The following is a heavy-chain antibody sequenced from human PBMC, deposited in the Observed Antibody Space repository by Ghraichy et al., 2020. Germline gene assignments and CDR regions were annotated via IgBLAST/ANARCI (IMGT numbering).Heavy chain of an antibody. V-gene: IGHV3-23*01. J-gene: IGHJ4*02. CDR3: AKDGHPSADQLAIDY. CDR2: ISGGGYLT. Sequence: GGSLRLSCAASGFTFSSYAMSWVRQAPGKGLEWVSTISGGGYLTYYADSVKGRFTISRDNSKNTLYLQMNSLTADDTGVYYCAKDGHPSADQLAIDYWGQGTLVTVSS. D-gene: IGHD6-6*01. CDR1: GFTFSSYA.